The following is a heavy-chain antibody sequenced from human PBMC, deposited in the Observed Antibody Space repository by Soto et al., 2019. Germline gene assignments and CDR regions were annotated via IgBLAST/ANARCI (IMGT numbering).Heavy chain of an antibody. D-gene: IGHD3-22*01. CDR1: GGSISSGGYY. V-gene: IGHV4-31*03. J-gene: IGHJ5*02. CDR2: IYYSGST. Sequence: QVQLQESGPGLVKPSQTLSLTCTVSGGSISSGGYYWSWIRQHPGKGLEWIGYIYYSGSTYYNPSLKSRVTISVDTSKNQFSLKLSSVTAADTAVYYCAREYYYDSSGYHAWFDPWGQGTLVTVSS. CDR3: AREYYYDSSGYHAWFDP.